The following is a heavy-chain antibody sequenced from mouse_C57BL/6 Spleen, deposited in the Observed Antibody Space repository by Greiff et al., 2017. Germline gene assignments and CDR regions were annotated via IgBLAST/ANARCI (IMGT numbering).Heavy chain of an antibody. CDR3: ARNWDQFDY. J-gene: IGHJ2*01. D-gene: IGHD4-1*01. Sequence: EVQLQQSGPVLVKPGASVKMSCKASGYTFTDYYMNWVKQSHGKSLEWIGVINPYNGGTSYNQKFKGKATLTVDKSSSTAYMELSSLTYEDSAVYYCARNWDQFDYWGQGTTLTVSS. V-gene: IGHV1-19*01. CDR2: INPYNGGT. CDR1: GYTFTDYY.